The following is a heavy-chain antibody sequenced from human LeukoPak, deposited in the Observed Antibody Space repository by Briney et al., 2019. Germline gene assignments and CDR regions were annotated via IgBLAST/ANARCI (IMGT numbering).Heavy chain of an antibody. CDR3: ARPAMVRGVRTRSAGSPFDY. CDR2: IYHSGST. CDR1: GGSISSGSYY. J-gene: IGHJ4*02. Sequence: SQTLSLTCTVSGGSISSGSYYWSWIRQSPGKGLEWIGSIYHSGSTNYNPSLKSRVTISVDTSKNQFSLKLSSVTAADTAVYYCARPAMVRGVRTRSAGSPFDYWGQGTLVTVSS. V-gene: IGHV4-39*07. D-gene: IGHD3-10*01.